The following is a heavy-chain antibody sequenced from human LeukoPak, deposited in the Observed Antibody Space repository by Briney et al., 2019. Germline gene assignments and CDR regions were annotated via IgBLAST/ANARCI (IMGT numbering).Heavy chain of an antibody. CDR3: ARESPSPHCSSTSCQYYYYYMDI. J-gene: IGHJ6*03. CDR2: IYYSGST. D-gene: IGHD2-2*01. Sequence: PSETLSLTCTVSGGSLSNNCCCWIRQPPWTGLEWDGYIYYSGSTNYNPFLMSRVTISVDTSKNQFTLKLSSVTAADTAVYYCARESPSPHCSSTSCQYYYYYMDIWGKGTTVTISS. CDR1: GGSLSNNC. V-gene: IGHV4-59*01.